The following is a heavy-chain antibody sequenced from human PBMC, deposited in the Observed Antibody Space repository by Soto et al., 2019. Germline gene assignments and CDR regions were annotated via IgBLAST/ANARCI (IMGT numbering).Heavy chain of an antibody. Sequence: SETLSLTYTVSGGSISSGDYYWSWIRQPPGKGLEWIGYIYYSGSTYYNPSLKSRVTISVDTSKNQFSLKLSSVTAADTAVYYCARDCQATVTTLNYGMDVWGQGTTVTVSS. V-gene: IGHV4-30-4*01. D-gene: IGHD4-17*01. J-gene: IGHJ6*02. CDR1: GGSISSGDYY. CDR3: ARDCQATVTTLNYGMDV. CDR2: IYYSGST.